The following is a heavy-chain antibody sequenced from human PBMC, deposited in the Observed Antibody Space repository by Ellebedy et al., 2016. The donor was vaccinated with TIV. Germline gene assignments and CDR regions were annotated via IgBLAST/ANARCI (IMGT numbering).Heavy chain of an antibody. Sequence: GGSLRLSXAASGFTVSSNYMSWVRQAPGKGLEWVSVIYSGGSTYYADSVKGRFTISRDNSKNTLYLQMNSLRAEDTAVYYCAREASPHWYFDLWGRGTLVTVSS. D-gene: IGHD6-6*01. V-gene: IGHV3-53*05. CDR3: AREASPHWYFDL. CDR1: GFTVSSNY. CDR2: IYSGGST. J-gene: IGHJ2*01.